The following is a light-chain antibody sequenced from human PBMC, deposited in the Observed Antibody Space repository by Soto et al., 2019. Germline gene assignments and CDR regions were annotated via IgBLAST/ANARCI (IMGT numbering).Light chain of an antibody. J-gene: IGKJ1*01. CDR3: HQYHNFPRT. Sequence: DIQLTQSPSALSASVGDGVTITFRASQTINGWLAWYQQKPGQAPNLLIYKASTLESGVPSRFSGSGSGTEFTLTVSSLQPDDFATYYCHQYHNFPRTFGQGTKVDIK. CDR1: QTINGW. CDR2: KAS. V-gene: IGKV1-5*03.